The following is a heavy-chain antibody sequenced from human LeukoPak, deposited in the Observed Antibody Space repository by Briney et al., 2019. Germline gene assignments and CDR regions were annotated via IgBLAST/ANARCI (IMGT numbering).Heavy chain of an antibody. CDR1: GYTFTSYG. Sequence: GASVKVSCKAPGYTFTSYGISWVRQAPGQGLEWMGWISAYNGNTNYAQKLQGRVTMTTDTSTSTAYMELRSLRSDDTAVYYCARESYCSSTSCYEGYYYYYMDVWGKGTTVTVSS. J-gene: IGHJ6*03. V-gene: IGHV1-18*01. CDR2: ISAYNGNT. D-gene: IGHD2-2*01. CDR3: ARESYCSSTSCYEGYYYYYMDV.